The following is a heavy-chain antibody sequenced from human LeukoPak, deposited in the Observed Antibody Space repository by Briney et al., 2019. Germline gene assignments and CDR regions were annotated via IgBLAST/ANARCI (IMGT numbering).Heavy chain of an antibody. CDR2: IYSAGTT. CDR1: GFTVTDNY. V-gene: IGHV3-66*01. CDR3: ARAPGGKIQLWDYYFHY. D-gene: IGHD5-18*01. J-gene: IGHJ4*02. Sequence: GGSLRPSCAASGFTVTDNYTGWVRQAPGKGLEWVALIYSAGTTHADSVRGRFTISRDKSKNMLYLQMNSLRAEDTAVYFCARAPGGKIQLWDYYFHYWGEGALVTVSS.